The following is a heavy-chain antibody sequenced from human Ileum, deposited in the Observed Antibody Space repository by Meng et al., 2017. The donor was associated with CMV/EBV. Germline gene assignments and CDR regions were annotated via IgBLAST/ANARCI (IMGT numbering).Heavy chain of an antibody. CDR3: SRVVGVNNWYFDL. D-gene: IGHD1-26*01. CDR1: EFTFSSYA. Sequence: CAASEFTFSSYAMSWVRQAPGKGLEWVSIIYSGGSSTYYADSVKGRFTISRDNSKNTLYLQMPSLRAEDTAVHYCSRVVGVNNWYFDLWGRGTLVTVSS. J-gene: IGHJ2*01. V-gene: IGHV3-23*03. CDR2: IYSGGSST.